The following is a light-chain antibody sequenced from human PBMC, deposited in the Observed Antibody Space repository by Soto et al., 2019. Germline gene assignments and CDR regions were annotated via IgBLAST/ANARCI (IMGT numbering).Light chain of an antibody. Sequence: DIVMTQSPLSLPVTPGEPASISCRSSQSLLHSNGYNYLDWYLQKPGQSPQLLIYLGSNRASGVTDRYSGDGAGTDFTLKISRVEAEDVGFYYCMQALQTPWTFGQGTKVEIK. V-gene: IGKV2-28*01. J-gene: IGKJ1*01. CDR1: QSLLHSNGYNY. CDR3: MQALQTPWT. CDR2: LGS.